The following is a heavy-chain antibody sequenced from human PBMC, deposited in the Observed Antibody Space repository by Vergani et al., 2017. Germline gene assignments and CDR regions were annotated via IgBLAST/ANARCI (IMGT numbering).Heavy chain of an antibody. J-gene: IGHJ6*03. CDR2: IYTSGST. Sequence: QVQLQESGPGLVKPSQTLSLTCTVSGGSISSGSYYWSWIRQPAGKGLEWIGRIYTSGSTNYNPSLKSRVTISVDTSKNQFSLKLSSVTAADTAVYYCARARGYSSSWYRNYYYYYYMDVWGKGTTVTVSS. CDR1: GGSISSGSYY. CDR3: ARARGYSSSWYRNYYYYYYMDV. V-gene: IGHV4-61*02. D-gene: IGHD6-13*01.